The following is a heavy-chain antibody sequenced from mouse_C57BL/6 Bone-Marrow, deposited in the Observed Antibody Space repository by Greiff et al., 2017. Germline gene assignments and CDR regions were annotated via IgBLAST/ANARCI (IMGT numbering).Heavy chain of an antibody. J-gene: IGHJ2*01. CDR2: INPYNGGT. D-gene: IGHD1-1*01. Sequence: EEQLQQSGPVLVKPGASVKMSCKASGYTFTDYYMNWVKQSHGKSLEWIGVINPYNGGTSYNQKFKGKATLTVDKSSSTAYMELNSLTSEDSAVYYCARPLLLRYPDYWGQGTTLTVSS. CDR3: ARPLLLRYPDY. V-gene: IGHV1-19*01. CDR1: GYTFTDYY.